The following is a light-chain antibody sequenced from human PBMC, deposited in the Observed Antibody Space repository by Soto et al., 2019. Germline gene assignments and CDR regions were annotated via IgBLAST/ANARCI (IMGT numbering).Light chain of an antibody. V-gene: IGKV3-15*01. J-gene: IGKJ5*01. CDR1: QSVNSN. CDR3: QQRSNWIT. CDR2: RAS. Sequence: EIVMTPSPATLSVSQGERVTLSCRASQSVNSNLAWYQQTPGQAPRLLIYRASTRATGFPARFSGSGSGTDFTLTISGLQSEDFAVYYCQQRSNWITFGQGTRLEI.